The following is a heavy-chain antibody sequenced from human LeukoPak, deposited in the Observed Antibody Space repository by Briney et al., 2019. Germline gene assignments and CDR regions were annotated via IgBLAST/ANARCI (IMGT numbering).Heavy chain of an antibody. CDR1: GDSVSSNSAA. V-gene: IGHV6-1*01. J-gene: IGHJ4*02. D-gene: IGHD1-1*01. Sequence: SQTLSLTCAISGDSVSSNSAAWDWIRQSPSRGLEWLGRTYYRSKWYTYYAASVKSRIAINRDTSKNQFSLQLNSVTPEDTAVYYCARSTGPIDSWGQVTLVTVSS. CDR2: TYYRSKWYT. CDR3: ARSTGPIDS.